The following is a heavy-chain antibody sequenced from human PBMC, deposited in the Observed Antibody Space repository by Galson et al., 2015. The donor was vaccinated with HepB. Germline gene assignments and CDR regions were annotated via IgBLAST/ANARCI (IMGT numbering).Heavy chain of an antibody. CDR1: GFTFSSYA. Sequence: SLRLSCAASGFTFSSYAMSWVRQAPGKGLEWVSAISGSGGSTYYADSVKGRFTISRDNSKNTLYLQMNSLRAEDTAVYYCAKDRDLGSSRKHYYFDYWGQGTLVTVSS. CDR2: ISGSGGST. V-gene: IGHV3-23*01. CDR3: AKDRDLGSSRKHYYFDY. J-gene: IGHJ4*02. D-gene: IGHD6-13*01.